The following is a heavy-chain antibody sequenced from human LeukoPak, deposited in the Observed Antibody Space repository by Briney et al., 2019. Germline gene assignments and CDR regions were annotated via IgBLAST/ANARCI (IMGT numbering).Heavy chain of an antibody. CDR1: GGTFSSYA. V-gene: IGHV1-69*05. D-gene: IGHD2-21*01. CDR2: VIPIFGTA. CDR3: ARGSIVPYFDY. J-gene: IGHJ4*02. Sequence: SVKVSRKASGGTFSSYAISWVRQAPGQGLEWVGGVIPIFGTANYAQKFQSTVTITTDESTRTAYMDLSSRRSEDRAVYYCARGSIVPYFDYWGQGTLVTVSS.